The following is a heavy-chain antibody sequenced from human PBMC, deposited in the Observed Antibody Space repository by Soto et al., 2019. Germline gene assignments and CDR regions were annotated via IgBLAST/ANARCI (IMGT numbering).Heavy chain of an antibody. CDR3: ARAQTIGPAACPFDY. CDR2: ISYDGSNK. D-gene: IGHD2-2*01. J-gene: IGHJ4*02. V-gene: IGHV3-30-3*01. Sequence: QVQLVESGGGVVQPGRSLRLSCAASGFTFSSYAMHWVRQAPGKGLEWVAVISYDGSNKYYADSVKGRFTISRDNSKNTLYLQMNSLRAEDTAVYYCARAQTIGPAACPFDYWGQGTLVTVSS. CDR1: GFTFSSYA.